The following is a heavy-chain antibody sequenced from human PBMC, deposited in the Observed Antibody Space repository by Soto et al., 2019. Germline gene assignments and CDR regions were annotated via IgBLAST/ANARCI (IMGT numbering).Heavy chain of an antibody. CDR3: AKDSSSSSDSDY. D-gene: IGHD6-6*01. CDR2: ISGSGGST. V-gene: IGHV3-23*01. Sequence: LRLSCAASGFTFISYAMSWVRQAPGKGLEWVSAISGSGGSTYYADSVKGRFTISRDNSKNTLYLQMNSLRAEDTAVYYCAKDSSSSSDSDYWGQGTLVTVSS. CDR1: GFTFISYA. J-gene: IGHJ4*02.